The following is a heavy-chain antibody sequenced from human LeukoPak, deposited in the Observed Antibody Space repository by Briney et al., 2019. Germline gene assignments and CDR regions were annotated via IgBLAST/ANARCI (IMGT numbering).Heavy chain of an antibody. J-gene: IGHJ3*01. Sequence: PSETLSLTCVVSTYSISSGYSWGWIRQPPGKGLEWIGSMYLSGTTYYNPSLKSRVTISVDKSEYQFSLKVNFVTAADTAVYFCAKTDYGHYSGFEVWGQGIMVTVSS. V-gene: IGHV4-38-2*01. D-gene: IGHD4-17*01. CDR3: AKTDYGHYSGFEV. CDR1: TYSISSGYS. CDR2: MYLSGTT.